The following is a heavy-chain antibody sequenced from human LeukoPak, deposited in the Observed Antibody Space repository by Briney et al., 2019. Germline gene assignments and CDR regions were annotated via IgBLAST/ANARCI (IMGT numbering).Heavy chain of an antibody. V-gene: IGHV3-23*01. J-gene: IGHJ4*02. CDR1: GFTFSSYA. CDR3: ARDHPYCSGGSCYEGSGY. D-gene: IGHD2-15*01. Sequence: GGSLRLSCAASGFTFSSYAMSWVRQAPGKGLEWVSAISGSGGSTYYADSVKGRFTISRDNSKNSLYLQMNSLRAEDTAVYYCARDHPYCSGGSCYEGSGYWGQGTLVTVSS. CDR2: ISGSGGST.